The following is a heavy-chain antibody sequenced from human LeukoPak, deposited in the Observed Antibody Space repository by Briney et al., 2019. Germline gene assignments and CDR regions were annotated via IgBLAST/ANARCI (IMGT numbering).Heavy chain of an antibody. D-gene: IGHD3-22*01. CDR3: ARDARPYYYDSSGFVDY. Sequence: ASVKVSCKASGYTFTSYYMHWVRQAPGQGLEWMGIINPSGGSTSYAQKFQGRVTMTRDTSTSTVYMELSSLRSEDTAVYYCARDARPYYYDSSGFVDYWGQGILVTVSS. CDR1: GYTFTSYY. J-gene: IGHJ4*02. V-gene: IGHV1-46*01. CDR2: INPSGGST.